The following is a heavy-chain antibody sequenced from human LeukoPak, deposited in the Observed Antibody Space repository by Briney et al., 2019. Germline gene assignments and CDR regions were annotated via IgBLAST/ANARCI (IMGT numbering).Heavy chain of an antibody. J-gene: IGHJ4*02. CDR2: IRQDGSEK. Sequence: GGSLRLSCAASGFTFSSYSMNWVRQAPGKGLEWVATIRQDGSEKYYVDSVKGRFTISRDNAKNSLYLQMNSLRAEDTAVYYCARLAACSSTTCSSHFFDYWGQGALVTVSS. V-gene: IGHV3-7*01. CDR1: GFTFSSYS. D-gene: IGHD2-2*01. CDR3: ARLAACSSTTCSSHFFDY.